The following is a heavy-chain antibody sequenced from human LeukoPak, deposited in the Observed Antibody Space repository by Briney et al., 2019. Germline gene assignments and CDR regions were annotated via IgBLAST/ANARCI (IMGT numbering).Heavy chain of an antibody. Sequence: SETLSLTCTVSGGSISSSSYYWGWIRQPPGKGLEWIGSIYYSGSTYYNPSLKSRVTISVDTSKNQFSLKLSSVTAADTAVYYCARDTSLGLDYWGQGTLVTVSS. V-gene: IGHV4-39*07. CDR3: ARDTSLGLDY. CDR2: IYYSGST. D-gene: IGHD1-26*01. J-gene: IGHJ4*02. CDR1: GGSISSSSYY.